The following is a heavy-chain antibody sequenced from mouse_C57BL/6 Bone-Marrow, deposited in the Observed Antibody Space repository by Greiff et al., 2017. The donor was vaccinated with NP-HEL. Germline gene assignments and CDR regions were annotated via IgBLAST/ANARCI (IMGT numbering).Heavy chain of an antibody. J-gene: IGHJ3*01. CDR2: ISYDGSN. V-gene: IGHV3-6*01. CDR3: ARGKRDFAY. Sequence: EVQLVESGPGLVKPSQSLSLTCSVSGYSITSCYYWYWIRQFPENKLEWMGYISYDGSNNYNPSLKNRISITRDTSKNQFYLKLKSVTTEDTATYYCARGKRDFAYWGQGTLVTVSA. CDR1: GYSITSCYY.